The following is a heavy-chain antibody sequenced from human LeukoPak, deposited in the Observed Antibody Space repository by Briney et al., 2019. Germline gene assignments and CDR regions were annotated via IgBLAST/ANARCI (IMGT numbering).Heavy chain of an antibody. Sequence: ASVKVSCKASGYTFSNFGITWVRQAPGQGLEWMGWISAHNGNTNYAKKLQGGVTMTTDTSTNTAYMELRSLRSDDTAVYFCARDGEFCTSTTCYLWFDPWGQGTLVTVSS. CDR1: GYTFSNFG. CDR3: ARDGEFCTSTTCYLWFDP. V-gene: IGHV1-18*04. CDR2: ISAHNGNT. D-gene: IGHD2-2*01. J-gene: IGHJ5*02.